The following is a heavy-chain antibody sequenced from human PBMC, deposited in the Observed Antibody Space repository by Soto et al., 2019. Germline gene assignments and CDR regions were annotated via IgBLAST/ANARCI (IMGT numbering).Heavy chain of an antibody. CDR1: GGPISSSGYY. D-gene: IGHD5-18*01. V-gene: IGHV4-39*01. J-gene: IGHJ2*01. Sequence: SQTLSLTCAVSGGPISSSGYYCGWIRQAPGKGLGWLATIYYTGYTYHNPSLKSHVTISVDTSKNQFSLKLTSVTAADTALYYCARSAIATHWFFDLWGRGTLITVS. CDR2: IYYTGYT. CDR3: ARSAIATHWFFDL.